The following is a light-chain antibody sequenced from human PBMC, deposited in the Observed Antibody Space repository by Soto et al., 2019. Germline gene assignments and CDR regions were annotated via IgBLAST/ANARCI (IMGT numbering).Light chain of an antibody. J-gene: IGKJ1*01. CDR2: AAS. CDR3: QQSYTTPRA. Sequence: DIQMTQSPSSLSACVGDRVSVTCRASQSISTFLNWYQQRPGEAPKLLIYAASSLQSGVPSRFSGSGSGADFTLTIGSLQPEDFATYYCQQSYTTPRAFGQGTKVEVK. CDR1: QSISTF. V-gene: IGKV1-39*01.